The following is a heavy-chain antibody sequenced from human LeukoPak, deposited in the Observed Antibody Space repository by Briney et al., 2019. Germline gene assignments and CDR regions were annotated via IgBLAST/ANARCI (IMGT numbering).Heavy chain of an antibody. CDR2: IYTSGRT. Sequence: SETLSLTCTVSGDSISNHNDFWGWIRQPPGKGLEWIASIYTSGRTLFNSSLKSRVALSLDTSKNQVSLKLNSVTAADSAVYYCARRPEYNRSSRWAFDIWGQGTMVFVSS. J-gene: IGHJ3*02. D-gene: IGHD1-14*01. CDR3: ARRPEYNRSSRWAFDI. CDR1: GDSISNHNDF. V-gene: IGHV4-39*01.